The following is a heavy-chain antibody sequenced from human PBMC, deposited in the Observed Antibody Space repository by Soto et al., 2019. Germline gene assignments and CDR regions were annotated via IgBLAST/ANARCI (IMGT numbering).Heavy chain of an antibody. CDR2: ISSQNGNT. CDR1: HYTFTSYG. CDR3: ARDRRYHTSDRIDY. D-gene: IGHD2-2*01. Sequence: QPQLVQSGPEVKKPGASVKVSCKASHYTFTSYGVIWVRQAPGQGLEWMGWISSQNGNTVYAQKFQGRVTLTTDTSTSTAFMEQRSLHPDDTALYYCARDRRYHTSDRIDYWGQGTLVTVSS. V-gene: IGHV1-18*01. J-gene: IGHJ4*02.